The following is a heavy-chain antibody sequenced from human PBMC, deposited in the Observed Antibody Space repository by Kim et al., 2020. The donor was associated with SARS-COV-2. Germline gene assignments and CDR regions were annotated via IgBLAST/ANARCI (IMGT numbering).Heavy chain of an antibody. J-gene: IGHJ5*02. V-gene: IGHV4-59*01. D-gene: IGHD3-16*01. CDR3: ARAVWGTFQFDP. Sequence: NCTHSLKSRVTISVDTSKNQLSLKLSSVTAADTSVYYCARAVWGTFQFDPWGQGTLVTVSS.